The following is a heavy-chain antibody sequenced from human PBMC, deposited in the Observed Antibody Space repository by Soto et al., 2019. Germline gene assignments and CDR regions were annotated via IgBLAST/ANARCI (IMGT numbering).Heavy chain of an antibody. V-gene: IGHV4-59*12. CDR3: ARDQNYYGSGSYLY. Sequence: SETLSLTCTVSGGSISSYYWSWIRQPPGKGLEWIGYVYYSGSTNYNPSLKSRVTISVDTSKNQFSLKLSSVTAADTAVYYCARDQNYYGSGSYLYWGQGTLVTVSS. J-gene: IGHJ4*02. CDR1: GGSISSYY. D-gene: IGHD3-10*01. CDR2: VYYSGST.